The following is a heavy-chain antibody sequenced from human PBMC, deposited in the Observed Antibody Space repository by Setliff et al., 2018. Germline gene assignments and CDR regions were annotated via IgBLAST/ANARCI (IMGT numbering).Heavy chain of an antibody. CDR2: ISSSGSTI. V-gene: IGHV3-48*03. CDR3: ARDRGSGSYFLRYFDY. Sequence: GSLRLSCAASGFTFSSYEMNWVRQAPGKGLEWVSYISSSGSTIYYADSVKGRFTISRDNAKNSLYLQMNSLRAEDTAVYYCARDRGSGSYFLRYFDYWGQGTLVTVSS. J-gene: IGHJ4*02. D-gene: IGHD1-26*01. CDR1: GFTFSSYE.